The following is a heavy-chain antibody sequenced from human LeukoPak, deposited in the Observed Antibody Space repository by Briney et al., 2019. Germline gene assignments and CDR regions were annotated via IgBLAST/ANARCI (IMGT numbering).Heavy chain of an antibody. CDR1: GFSFSNYW. V-gene: IGHV3-7*01. J-gene: IGHJ1*01. Sequence: PGGSLRLFCAASGFSFSNYWMRWVRQAPGKGLEWLAAIRQDGKEIYYADTVKARFTISRDNTKRSVYLQMNRLRAEDTAVYYCSKEDFDLWGQGSLVTVSS. CDR3: SKEDFDL. CDR2: IRQDGKEI. D-gene: IGHD3-9*01.